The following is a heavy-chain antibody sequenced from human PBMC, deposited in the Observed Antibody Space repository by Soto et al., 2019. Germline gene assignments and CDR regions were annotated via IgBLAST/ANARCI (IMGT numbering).Heavy chain of an antibody. V-gene: IGHV4-59*08. D-gene: IGHD6-19*01. CDR2: IYYSGST. Sequence: SETLSLTCTVSGGSVSGYYWSWIRQPPGKGLEWIGYIYYSGSTNYNPSLKSRVTISVDTSKNQFSLKLSSVTAADTAVYVCARHDHSSDWYCYRGQRTLVTVSS. J-gene: IGHJ4*02. CDR3: ARHDHSSDWYCY. CDR1: GGSVSGYY.